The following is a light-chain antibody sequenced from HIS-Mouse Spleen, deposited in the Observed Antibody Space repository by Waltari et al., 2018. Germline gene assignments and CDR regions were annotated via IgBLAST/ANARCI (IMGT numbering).Light chain of an antibody. Sequence: QSVLTQPPSASGPPGQRVTIPCSGSSPHLGIHYVYLYQQLPGTAPKHRIYRKNQRPSGVPDRFAGSKSGTSASLAISGLRSEDEADYYCAAWDDSLSGRVFGGGTKLTVL. CDR2: RKN. J-gene: IGLJ2*01. CDR3: AAWDDSLSGRV. V-gene: IGLV1-47*01. CDR1: SPHLGIHY.